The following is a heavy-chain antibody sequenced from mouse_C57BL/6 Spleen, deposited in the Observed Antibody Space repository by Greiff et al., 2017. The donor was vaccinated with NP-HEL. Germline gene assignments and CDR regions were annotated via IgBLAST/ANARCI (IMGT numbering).Heavy chain of an antibody. D-gene: IGHD2-4*01. V-gene: IGHV10-1*01. CDR3: VGIYYDYDEGYYYAMDY. CDR1: GFSFNTYA. CDR2: IRSKSNNYAT. J-gene: IGHJ4*01. Sequence: EVKLVESGGGLVQPKGSLKLSCAASGFSFNTYAMNWVRQAPGKGLEWVARIRSKSNNYATYYADSVKDRFTISRDDSESMLYLQMNNLKTEDTAMYYCVGIYYDYDEGYYYAMDYWGQGTSVTVSS.